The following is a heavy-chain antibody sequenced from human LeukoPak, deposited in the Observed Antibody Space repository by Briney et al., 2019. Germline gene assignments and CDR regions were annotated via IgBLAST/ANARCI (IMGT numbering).Heavy chain of an antibody. D-gene: IGHD6-19*01. CDR2: IYHSGST. CDR3: ANRGSGWHFDY. CDR1: GGSISSYY. V-gene: IGHV4-39*07. J-gene: IGHJ4*02. Sequence: SETLSLTCTVSGGSISSYYWGWIRQPPGKGLEWIGSIYHSGSTYYNPSLKSRVTIAVETSKNQFSLKLSSVTAADKAVYYCANRGSGWHFDYWGQGTLVTVSS.